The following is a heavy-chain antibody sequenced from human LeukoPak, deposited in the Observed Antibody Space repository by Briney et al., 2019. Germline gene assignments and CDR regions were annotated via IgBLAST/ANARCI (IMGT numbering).Heavy chain of an antibody. Sequence: GSLRLSCEASGFTFSTYEMNWVRQPPGKGLEWIGEINHSGSTNYNPSLKSRVTISVDTSKNQFSLKLSSVTAADTAVYYCARGDLNYGLQYWGQGTLVTVSS. D-gene: IGHD3-10*01. CDR2: INHSGST. V-gene: IGHV4-34*01. CDR3: ARGDLNYGLQY. CDR1: GFTFSTYE. J-gene: IGHJ4*02.